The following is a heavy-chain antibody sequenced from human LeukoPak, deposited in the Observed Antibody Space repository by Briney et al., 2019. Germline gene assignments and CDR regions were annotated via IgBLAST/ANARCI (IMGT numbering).Heavy chain of an antibody. V-gene: IGHV1-18*04. CDR3: ARERLLNNSWFDP. CDR1: GYTFTGYY. CDR2: ISAYNGNT. D-gene: IGHD2-15*01. Sequence: ASVKVSCKASGYTFTGYYMHWVRQAPGQGLEWMGWISAYNGNTNYAQKLQGRVTMTTDTSTSTAYMELSSLRSEDTAVYYCARERLLNNSWFDPWGQGTLVTVSS. J-gene: IGHJ5*02.